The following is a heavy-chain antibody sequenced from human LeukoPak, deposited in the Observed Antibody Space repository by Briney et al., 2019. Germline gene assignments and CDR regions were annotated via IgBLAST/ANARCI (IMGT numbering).Heavy chain of an antibody. CDR2: IYYSGST. CDR3: ARDHPTEYFQH. V-gene: IGHV4-39*07. CDR1: GGSISSSSYY. J-gene: IGHJ1*01. Sequence: SETLSLTCTVSGGSISSSSYYWGWIRQPPGKGLEWIGSIYYSGSTYYNPSLKSRVTISVDTSKNQFSLKLSSVTAADTAVYYCARDHPTEYFQHWGQGTLVTVSS.